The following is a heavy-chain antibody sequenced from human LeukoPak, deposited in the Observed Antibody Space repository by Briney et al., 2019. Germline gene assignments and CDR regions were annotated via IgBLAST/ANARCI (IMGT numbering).Heavy chain of an antibody. V-gene: IGHV3-74*01. CDR1: GFTFSSYW. CDR3: ARYSGYPLYYFDY. J-gene: IGHJ4*02. Sequence: GGSLRLSCAASGFTFSSYWMHWVRQAPGKGLVWVSRINSDGSSTSYADSVKGRFTISRDNSKNTLYLQMNSLRAEDTAVYYCARYSGYPLYYFDYWGQGTLVTVSS. CDR2: INSDGSST. D-gene: IGHD5-12*01.